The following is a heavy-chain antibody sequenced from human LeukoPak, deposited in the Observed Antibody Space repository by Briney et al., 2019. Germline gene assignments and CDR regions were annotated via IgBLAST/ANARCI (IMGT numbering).Heavy chain of an antibody. CDR2: ISGSGGST. V-gene: IGHV3-23*01. D-gene: IGHD3-22*01. CDR3: AKVLSYYYDSSGYYLDPYFDY. J-gene: IGHJ4*02. Sequence: GGSLRLSCAGSGFTFGSYTMNWVRQAPGKGLEWVSAISGSGGSTYYADSVKGRFTISRDNSKNTLYLQMNSLRAEDTAVYYCAKVLSYYYDSSGYYLDPYFDYWGQGTLVTVSS. CDR1: GFTFGSYT.